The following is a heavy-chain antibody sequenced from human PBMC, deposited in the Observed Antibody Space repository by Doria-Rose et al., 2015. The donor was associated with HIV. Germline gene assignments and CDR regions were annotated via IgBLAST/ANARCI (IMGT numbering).Heavy chain of an antibody. CDR2: MFSDDER. CDR1: GVSLSSPGMG. D-gene: IGHD6-13*01. J-gene: IGHJ4*02. Sequence: QITLKESGPVLVKPTETLTLTCTVSGVSLSSPGMGVSWIRQPPGKALEWLANMFSDDERSYNTSLKSRLTISRGTSISQVVLTMTDMDPVDTATYYCARIKSSRWYHKYYFDFWGQGTLVIVSA. CDR3: ARIKSSRWYHKYYFDF. V-gene: IGHV2-26*01.